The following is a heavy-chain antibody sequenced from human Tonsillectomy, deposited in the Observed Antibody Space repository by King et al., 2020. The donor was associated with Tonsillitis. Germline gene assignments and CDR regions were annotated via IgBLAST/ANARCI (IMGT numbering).Heavy chain of an antibody. Sequence: VQLVESGGGLVQPGGSLRLSCAASGFTFSTYAMSWVRQAPGKGLEWVSSISASGGSTYYADSVKGRFTISRDNSKNTLYLQMNSLRAEDTAAYYCAKEVGSIAAAGTCEYWGQGTLVTVSS. CDR1: GFTFSTYA. CDR2: ISASGGST. J-gene: IGHJ4*02. CDR3: AKEVGSIAAAGTCEY. D-gene: IGHD6-13*01. V-gene: IGHV3-23*04.